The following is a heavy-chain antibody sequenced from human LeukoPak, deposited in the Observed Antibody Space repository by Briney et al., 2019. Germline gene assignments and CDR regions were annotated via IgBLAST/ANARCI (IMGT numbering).Heavy chain of an antibody. D-gene: IGHD3-22*01. CDR2: INPNSGGT. V-gene: IGHV1-2*07. CDR3: ARKERGDTYYYDSSGHADH. Sequence: GASVKVSCKASGYTFTGYYMHWVRQAPGQGLEWMGWINPNSGGTNYAHKFQGRVTMTRDTSISTDYMELSRLRSDDTAVYDCARKERGDTYYYDSSGHADHWGQGTLVTVSS. J-gene: IGHJ4*02. CDR1: GYTFTGYY.